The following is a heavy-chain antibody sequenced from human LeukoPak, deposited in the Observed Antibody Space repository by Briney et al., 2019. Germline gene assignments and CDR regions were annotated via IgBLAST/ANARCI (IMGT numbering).Heavy chain of an antibody. V-gene: IGHV3-23*01. D-gene: IGHD2-8*01. J-gene: IGHJ4*02. CDR3: AKGADRPNGGWADH. Sequence: PGGSLRLSCAASGFTFSNYAMSWVRQAPGKGLEWVSAISGSGGSTYYTDSVKGRFTISRDNSKNTLYLQMNSLRAEDTAVYYCAKGADRPNGGWADHCGQGTLVTVSS. CDR1: GFTFSNYA. CDR2: ISGSGGST.